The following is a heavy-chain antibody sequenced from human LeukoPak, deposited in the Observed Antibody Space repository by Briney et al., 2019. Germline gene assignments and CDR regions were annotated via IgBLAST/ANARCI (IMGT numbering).Heavy chain of an antibody. J-gene: IGHJ4*02. CDR3: ARQPAATFFDY. D-gene: IGHD2-2*01. Sequence: ASVKVSCKTSGYSFTTHGISWVRQAPGQGLEWMGWISVSNGNTKYAPRLQGRVTMTTDTSTATVYMELRSLRSDDTAVYYCARQPAATFFDYWGQGTLVTVSS. V-gene: IGHV1-18*01. CDR1: GYSFTTHG. CDR2: ISVSNGNT.